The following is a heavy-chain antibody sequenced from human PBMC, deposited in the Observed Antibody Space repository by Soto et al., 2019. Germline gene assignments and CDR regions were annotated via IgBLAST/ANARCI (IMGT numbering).Heavy chain of an antibody. V-gene: IGHV3-15*05. D-gene: IGHD3-16*01. CDR1: GFNFADAW. Sequence: PGGSLRLSCATSGFNFADAWMGWVRQPPGRGLEWIGRIKSRTHGGTADLPAPLKGRFSISRDDSTSTLYLLMTSLQTEDTAVYHCTSDVGHMSLPLFSSWGQGTLVTVSS. CDR3: TSDVGHMSLPLFSS. CDR2: IKSRTHGGTA. J-gene: IGHJ5*02.